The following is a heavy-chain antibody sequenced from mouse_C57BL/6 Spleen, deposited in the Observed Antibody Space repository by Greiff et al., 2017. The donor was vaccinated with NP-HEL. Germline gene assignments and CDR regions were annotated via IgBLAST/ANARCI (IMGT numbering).Heavy chain of an antibody. J-gene: IGHJ3*01. V-gene: IGHV3-6*01. CDR2: ISYDGSN. CDR3: ANLVTAWFAY. D-gene: IGHD2-1*01. CDR1: GYSITSGYY. Sequence: ESGPGLVKPSQSLSLTCSVTGYSITSGYYWNWIRQFPGNKLEWMGYISYDGSNNYNPSLKNRISITRDTSKNQFFLKLNSVTTEDTATYYCANLVTAWFAYWGQGTLVTVSA.